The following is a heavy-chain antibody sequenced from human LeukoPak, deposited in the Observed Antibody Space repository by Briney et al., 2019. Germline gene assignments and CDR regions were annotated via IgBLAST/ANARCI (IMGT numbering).Heavy chain of an antibody. Sequence: ASVKVSCKASGYTFTSYGISWVRQAPGQGLEWMGWISAYNGNTNYAQKLQGRVTMTTDTSTSTAYMELRSLRSDDTAVYYCAFKLELPPSEVWFDPWGQGTLVTVSS. CDR1: GYTFTSYG. CDR2: ISAYNGNT. D-gene: IGHD1-7*01. J-gene: IGHJ5*02. CDR3: AFKLELPPSEVWFDP. V-gene: IGHV1-18*01.